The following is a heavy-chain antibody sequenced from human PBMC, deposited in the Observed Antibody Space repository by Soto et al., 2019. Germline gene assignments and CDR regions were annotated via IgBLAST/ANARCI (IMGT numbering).Heavy chain of an antibody. CDR1: GHNFINYG. CDR3: VRDLDGSGSYYTDY. Sequence: ASVKVSCKASGHNFINYGITWVRQAPGQGLEWMGWISVYNGNTNYAQKLQGRVTMTTDTSTSTAYMELRSLRSDDTAVYYCVRDLDGSGSYYTDYWGPGTLVTVSS. J-gene: IGHJ4*02. V-gene: IGHV1-18*01. D-gene: IGHD3-10*01. CDR2: ISVYNGNT.